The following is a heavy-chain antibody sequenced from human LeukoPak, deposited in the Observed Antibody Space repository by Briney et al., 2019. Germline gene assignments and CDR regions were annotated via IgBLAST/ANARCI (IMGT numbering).Heavy chain of an antibody. CDR1: GFTVSSNY. CDR3: ARDGYSSSWSLGDWFDP. CDR2: IYRDGST. V-gene: IGHV3-53*05. Sequence: GGSLRLSCAASGFTVSSNYMSWVRQAPGKGLEWVSVIYRDGSTYYADSVKGRFTISRDNSKNTLYLQMNSLRAEDTAVYYCARDGYSSSWSLGDWFDPWGQGTLVTVSS. D-gene: IGHD6-13*01. J-gene: IGHJ5*02.